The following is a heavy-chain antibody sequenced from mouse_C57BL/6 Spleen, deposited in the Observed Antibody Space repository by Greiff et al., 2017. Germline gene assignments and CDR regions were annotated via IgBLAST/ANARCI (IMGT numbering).Heavy chain of an antibody. Sequence: VQLQQPGAELVRPGSSVKLSCKASGYTFTSYWMHWVKQRPIQGLEWIGNIDPSDSETNYNQKFKDKATLTVDKSSSTAYMQLSRLTSEDSAVYYCAREDSSGYFDYWGQGTTLTVSS. J-gene: IGHJ2*01. D-gene: IGHD3-2*02. CDR1: GYTFTSYW. V-gene: IGHV1-52*01. CDR2: IDPSDSET. CDR3: AREDSSGYFDY.